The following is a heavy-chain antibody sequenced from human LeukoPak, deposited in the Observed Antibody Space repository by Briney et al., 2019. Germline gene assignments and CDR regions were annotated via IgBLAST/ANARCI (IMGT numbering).Heavy chain of an antibody. J-gene: IGHJ5*02. V-gene: IGHV1-69*05. Sequence: GASVKASCKASGGTFSSYAISWVRQAPGQGLEWMGGIIPIFGTANYAQKFQGRVTITTDESTSTAYMELSSLRSEDTAVYYCARDGDCSGGSCYGWFDPWGQGTLVTVSS. CDR1: GGTFSSYA. CDR3: ARDGDCSGGSCYGWFDP. CDR2: IIPIFGTA. D-gene: IGHD2-15*01.